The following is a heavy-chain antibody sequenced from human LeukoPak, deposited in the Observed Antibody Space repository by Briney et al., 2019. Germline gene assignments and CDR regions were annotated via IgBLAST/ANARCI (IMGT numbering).Heavy chain of an antibody. CDR2: INPNSGGT. CDR3: GRGIQSFDP. V-gene: IGHV1-2*02. Sequence: ASVKVSCKASGYTFTGYYMHWVRQAPGQGVEWMGWINPNSGGTNYAQKFQDRVTMTRDKSTSTGYMELRSLRSEDTAVYYCGRGIQSFDPWGQGTLVTVSS. CDR1: GYTFTGYY. J-gene: IGHJ5*02.